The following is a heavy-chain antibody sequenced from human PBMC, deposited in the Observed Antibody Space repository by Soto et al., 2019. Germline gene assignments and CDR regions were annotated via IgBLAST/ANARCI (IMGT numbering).Heavy chain of an antibody. J-gene: IGHJ4*02. V-gene: IGHV3-66*01. CDR2: IYSGGYT. Sequence: EVQLVESGGDLVQRGGSLRLSCAASGFDVSNPDMSWVRQAPGKGLEWVSVIYSGGYTNYADSVKGRFIVSRDSPKNTLYLQMDSLRAEDTAVYYCAREAIIVIAAPEYYFDYWGQGTLVTGSS. CDR3: AREAIIVIAAPEYYFDY. D-gene: IGHD3-22*01. CDR1: GFDVSNPD.